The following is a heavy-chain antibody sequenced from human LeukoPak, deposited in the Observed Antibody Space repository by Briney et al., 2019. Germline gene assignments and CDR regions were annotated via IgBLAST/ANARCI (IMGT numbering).Heavy chain of an antibody. D-gene: IGHD1-26*01. Sequence: PSETLSLTCTVSGGSVSSGSYYWSWIRQPPGKGLEWIGYIYYSGSTNYNPSLKSRVTISVDTSKNQFSLKLSSVTAADTAVYYCARTDDPWEASDYWGQGTLVTVSS. CDR1: GGSVSSGSYY. V-gene: IGHV4-61*01. CDR3: ARTDDPWEASDY. CDR2: IYYSGST. J-gene: IGHJ4*02.